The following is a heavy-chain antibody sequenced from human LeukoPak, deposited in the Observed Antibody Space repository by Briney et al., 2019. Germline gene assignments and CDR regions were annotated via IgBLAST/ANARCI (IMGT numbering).Heavy chain of an antibody. CDR1: GFTFSNYW. J-gene: IGHJ3*02. Sequence: GGSLRLSCAASGFTFSNYWMNWVRQAPGKGLEWVANIKRDGSEKYLDSVKGRFTISRDNAKNSLYLQMDSLRAEDTAVYYCAREQYSSGSAFDIWGQGTMVTVSS. D-gene: IGHD6-19*01. CDR2: IKRDGSEK. V-gene: IGHV3-7*01. CDR3: AREQYSSGSAFDI.